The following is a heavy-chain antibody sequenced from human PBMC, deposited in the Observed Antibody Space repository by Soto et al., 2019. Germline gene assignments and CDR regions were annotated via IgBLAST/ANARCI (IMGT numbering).Heavy chain of an antibody. CDR3: ARDSLYYDFWSGFKRDYYYYGMDV. V-gene: IGHV3-21*01. CDR1: GFTFSSYS. D-gene: IGHD3-3*01. J-gene: IGHJ6*02. CDR2: ISSSSSYI. Sequence: GGSLRLSCAASGFTFSSYSMNWVRQAPGKGLEWVSSISSSSSYIYYADSVKGRFTISRDNAKNSLYLQMNSLRAEDTAVYYCARDSLYYDFWSGFKRDYYYYGMDVWGQGTTVTVSS.